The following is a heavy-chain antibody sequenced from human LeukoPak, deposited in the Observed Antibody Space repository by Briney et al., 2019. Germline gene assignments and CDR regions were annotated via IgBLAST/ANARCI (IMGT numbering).Heavy chain of an antibody. D-gene: IGHD6-13*01. CDR1: GFTFSSYW. V-gene: IGHV3-7*01. CDR2: IKQDGSEK. CDR3: ARDPKIAAADY. Sequence: SGGSLRLSCAASGFTFSSYWMSWVRQAPGKGLEWVANIKQDGSEKYYVDSMKGRFTISRDNAKNSLYLQMNSLRAEDTAVYYCARDPKIAAADYWGQGTLVTVSS. J-gene: IGHJ4*02.